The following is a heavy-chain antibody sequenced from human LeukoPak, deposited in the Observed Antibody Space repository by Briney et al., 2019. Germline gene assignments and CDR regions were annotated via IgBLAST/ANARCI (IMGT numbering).Heavy chain of an antibody. Sequence: GASTTVSCKASGYTFTNYGISWVRQAPGRGLEWMGWISAYNGNTEYAQKVQGRVTMTTDTSTSTAYMELRSLRSDDTAVYYCARYYDSSGYYYLDYWGQGTLVTVSS. J-gene: IGHJ4*02. CDR1: GYTFTNYG. V-gene: IGHV1-18*01. CDR2: ISAYNGNT. CDR3: ARYYDSSGYYYLDY. D-gene: IGHD3-22*01.